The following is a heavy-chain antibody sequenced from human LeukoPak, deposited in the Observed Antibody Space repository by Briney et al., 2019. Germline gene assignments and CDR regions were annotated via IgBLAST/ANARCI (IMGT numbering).Heavy chain of an antibody. CDR1: GGTFISYA. D-gene: IGHD3-10*01. J-gene: IGHJ5*02. V-gene: IGHV1-69*13. CDR2: IIPIFGTA. CDR3: ARTYGSGSYYNGEWFDP. Sequence: ASVKVSCKASGGTFISYAISWVRQAPGQGLEWMGGIIPIFGTANYAQKFQGRVTITADESTSTAYMELSSLRSEDTAVYYCARTYGSGSYYNGEWFDPWGQGTLVTVSS.